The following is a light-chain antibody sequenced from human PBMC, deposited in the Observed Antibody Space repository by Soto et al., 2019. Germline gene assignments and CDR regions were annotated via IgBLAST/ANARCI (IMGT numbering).Light chain of an antibody. J-gene: IGKJ2*01. V-gene: IGKV1-39*01. Sequence: DLQMTQSPSSLSASVGDRVTITCRASQSISSYLNWYQQKPGKAPKLLIYAASSLQSGVPSRFSGSVSGTDFTLTISSLQPEDFAVYYCQQYGSSPGYTFGQGTKLEIK. CDR1: QSISSY. CDR3: QQYGSSPGYT. CDR2: AAS.